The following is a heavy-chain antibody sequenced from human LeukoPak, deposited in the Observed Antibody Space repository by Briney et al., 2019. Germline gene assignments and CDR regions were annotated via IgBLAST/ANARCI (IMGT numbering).Heavy chain of an antibody. V-gene: IGHV4-39*01. CDR1: GVSIITTSYD. CDR3: ARHFDN. J-gene: IGHJ4*02. CDR2: ISYGGST. Sequence: SETLSLTCTVSGVSIITTSYDWGWILQPPGKGLEWIGSISYGGSTDYNPSLKSRVTLSLDASKNQFSLRVSSVTAADTAVYYCARHFDNWGQGTLVTVSS.